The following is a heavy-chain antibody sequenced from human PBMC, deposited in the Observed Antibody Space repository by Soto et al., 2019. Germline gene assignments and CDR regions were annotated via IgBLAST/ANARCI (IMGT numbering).Heavy chain of an antibody. CDR3: ARVNVVVVAATREYYFDY. CDR1: GYTFTGYY. Sequence: ASVKVSCKASGYTFTGYYMHWVRQAPGQGLEWMGWINPNSGGTNYAQKFQGRVTMTRDTSISTAYMELSRLRSDDTAVYYCARVNVVVVAATREYYFDYWGQGTLVTVSS. D-gene: IGHD2-15*01. J-gene: IGHJ4*02. CDR2: INPNSGGT. V-gene: IGHV1-2*02.